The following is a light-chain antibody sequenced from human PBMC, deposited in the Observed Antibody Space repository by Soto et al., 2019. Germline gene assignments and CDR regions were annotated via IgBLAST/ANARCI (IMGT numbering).Light chain of an antibody. Sequence: DIQMTQSPSSLSASVGDRVTITCQASQGINNYLNWYQQKPGKAPKLLIYDASKLQTGVPSGFSGSGFGTDFTLTISSLQPEDIATYYCQQYYDLPLTFGGGTTVEIK. CDR1: QGINNY. J-gene: IGKJ4*01. CDR2: DAS. CDR3: QQYYDLPLT. V-gene: IGKV1-33*01.